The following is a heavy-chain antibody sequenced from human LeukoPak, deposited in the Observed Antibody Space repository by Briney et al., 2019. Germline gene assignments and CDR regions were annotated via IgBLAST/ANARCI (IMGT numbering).Heavy chain of an antibody. D-gene: IGHD3-16*02. CDR3: ARVTYDYVWGSYRNRFDP. CDR1: GGSISSGDYY. CDR2: IYYSGST. Sequence: SQTLSLTCTVSGGSISSGDYYWSWIRQPPGKGLEWIGYIYYSGSTYYNPSLKSRVTISVDTSKNQFSLKLSSVTAADTAVYYCARVTYDYVWGSYRNRFDPWGQGTLVTVSS. V-gene: IGHV4-30-4*01. J-gene: IGHJ5*02.